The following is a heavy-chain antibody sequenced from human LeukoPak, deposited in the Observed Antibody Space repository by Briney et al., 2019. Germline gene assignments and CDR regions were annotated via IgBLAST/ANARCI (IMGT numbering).Heavy chain of an antibody. J-gene: IGHJ5*02. CDR1: GFSFSSYA. V-gene: IGHV3-21*01. D-gene: IGHD3-16*02. Sequence: GGSLRLSCAASGFSFSSYAMSWVRQAPGKGMEWVSSISSSSSYIYYADSVKGRFTISRDNAKNSLYLQMNSLRAEDTAVYYCARDRSDYVWGSYRWFDPWGQGTLVTVSS. CDR3: ARDRSDYVWGSYRWFDP. CDR2: ISSSSSYI.